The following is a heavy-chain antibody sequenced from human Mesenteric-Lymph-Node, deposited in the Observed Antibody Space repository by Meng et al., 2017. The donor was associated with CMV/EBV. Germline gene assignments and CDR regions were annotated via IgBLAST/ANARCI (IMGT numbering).Heavy chain of an antibody. Sequence: GESLKISCAASGFTFSSYWMHWVRQAPGKGLVWVSRINSDGSSTSYADSVKGRFTISRDNAKNTLYLQMNSLRAEDTAVYYCARLYCSSTSCMGEDAFDISGQGTMVTVSS. D-gene: IGHD2-2*01. CDR3: ARLYCSSTSCMGEDAFDI. CDR2: INSDGSST. V-gene: IGHV3-74*01. J-gene: IGHJ3*02. CDR1: GFTFSSYW.